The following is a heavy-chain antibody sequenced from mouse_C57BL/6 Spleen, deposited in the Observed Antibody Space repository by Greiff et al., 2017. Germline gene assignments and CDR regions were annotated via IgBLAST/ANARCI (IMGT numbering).Heavy chain of an antibody. J-gene: IGHJ3*01. V-gene: IGHV14-1*01. CDR2: IDPEDGDT. Sequence: VQLKQSGAELVRPGASVKLSCTASGFNIKDYYMHWVKQRPEPGLEWIGRIDPEDGDTTYAPKFQGKATMTADTSSTTAYLQLSSLTSEDTAVYYCTSTLKCYYGSSYRAYWGQGTLVTVSA. D-gene: IGHD1-1*01. CDR1: GFNIKDYY. CDR3: TSTLKCYYGSSYRAY.